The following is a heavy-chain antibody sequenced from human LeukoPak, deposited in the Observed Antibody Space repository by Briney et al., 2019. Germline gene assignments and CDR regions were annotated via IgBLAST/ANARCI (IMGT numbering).Heavy chain of an antibody. CDR1: GFTFSSYA. CDR3: ANMGDGY. D-gene: IGHD5-24*01. V-gene: IGHV3-23*01. Sequence: PGGSLRLSGAASGFTFSSYAMSWVRQAPGKGLEWVSSISGSGVITYYGDSVKGRFTISRDNSKNTLYLQMNSLRAEDTAVYYCANMGDGYWGQGTLVTVSS. CDR2: ISGSGVIT. J-gene: IGHJ4*02.